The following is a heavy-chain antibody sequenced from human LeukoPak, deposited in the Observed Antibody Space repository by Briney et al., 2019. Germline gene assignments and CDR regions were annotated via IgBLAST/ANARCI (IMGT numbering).Heavy chain of an antibody. J-gene: IGHJ6*02. CDR2: IYYSGST. Sequence: PSETLSLTCTVSGGSVSSGSYYWSWIRQPPGKGLEWIGYIYYSGSTNYNPSLKSRVTISVDTSKNQFSLKLSPVTAADTAVYYCARDMGRTDIYCSGGSCYAPLMDVWGQGTTVTVSS. D-gene: IGHD2-15*01. CDR3: ARDMGRTDIYCSGGSCYAPLMDV. V-gene: IGHV4-61*01. CDR1: GGSVSSGSYY.